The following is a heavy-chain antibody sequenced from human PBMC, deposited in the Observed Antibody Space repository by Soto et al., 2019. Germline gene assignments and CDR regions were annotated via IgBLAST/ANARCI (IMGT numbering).Heavy chain of an antibody. J-gene: IGHJ4*02. CDR3: ASSHYDILTGYYNPWYFDY. Sequence: PSETLSLTCGVSSVSISSSNWWSWVRQPPGKGLEWIGEINHSGSTNYNPSLKSRVTISVDTSKNQFSLKLSSVTAADTAVYYCASSHYDILTGYYNPWYFDYWGQGTLVTVSS. D-gene: IGHD3-9*01. CDR1: SVSISSSNW. CDR2: INHSGST. V-gene: IGHV4-4*02.